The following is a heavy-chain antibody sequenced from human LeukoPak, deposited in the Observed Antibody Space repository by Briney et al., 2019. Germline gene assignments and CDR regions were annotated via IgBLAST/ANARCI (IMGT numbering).Heavy chain of an antibody. D-gene: IGHD7-27*01. Sequence: GGSLRLSCAGSGFTFSSYAMSWVRQAPGKGLEWVSAISGSGDRTHFADSVKGRFTISRDNPINTLYLLMNSLRAEDTAVYYCAKDLGTNFDYWGQGTLVTVSS. J-gene: IGHJ4*02. CDR3: AKDLGTNFDY. CDR2: ISGSGDRT. CDR1: GFTFSSYA. V-gene: IGHV3-23*01.